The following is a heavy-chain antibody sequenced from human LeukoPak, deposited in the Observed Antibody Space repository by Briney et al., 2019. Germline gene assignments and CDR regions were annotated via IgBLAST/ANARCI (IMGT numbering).Heavy chain of an antibody. V-gene: IGHV1-24*01. CDR2: FDPEDGET. Sequence: ASVKVSCKVSGYTLTELSMHWVRQAPGKGLEWMGGFDPEDGETIYAQKFQGRVTMTEDTSTDTAYMELSSLRSEDTAVHYCATGVAVAGPADYWGQGTLVTVSS. D-gene: IGHD6-19*01. CDR3: ATGVAVAGPADY. J-gene: IGHJ4*02. CDR1: GYTLTELS.